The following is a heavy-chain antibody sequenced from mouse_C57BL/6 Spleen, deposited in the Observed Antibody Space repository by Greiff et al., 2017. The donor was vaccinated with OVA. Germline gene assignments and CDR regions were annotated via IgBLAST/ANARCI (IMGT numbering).Heavy chain of an antibody. CDR3: ARIYDYEGAFAY. Sequence: VMLVESGAELVKPGASVKMSCKASGYTFTTYPIEWMKQNHGKSLEWIGNFHPYNDDTKYNEKFKGKATLTVEKSSSTVYLELSRLTSDDSAVYYCARIYDYEGAFAYWGQGTLVTVSA. CDR2: FHPYNDDT. CDR1: GYTFTTYP. V-gene: IGHV1-47*01. D-gene: IGHD2-4*01. J-gene: IGHJ3*01.